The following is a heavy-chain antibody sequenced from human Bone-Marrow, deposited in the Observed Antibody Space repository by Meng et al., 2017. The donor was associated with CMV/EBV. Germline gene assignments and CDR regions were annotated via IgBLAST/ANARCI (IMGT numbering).Heavy chain of an antibody. CDR1: GFTFSSYA. CDR3: AKESSSYNWKNWFDP. J-gene: IGHJ5*02. V-gene: IGHV3-30*04. D-gene: IGHD1-20*01. Sequence: GESLKISCAASGFTFSSYAMHWVRQAPGKGLEWVAVISYDGSNKYYADSVKGRFTISRDNSKNTLYLQMNSLRTEDTAVYYCAKESSSYNWKNWFDPWGQGTLVTVSS. CDR2: ISYDGSNK.